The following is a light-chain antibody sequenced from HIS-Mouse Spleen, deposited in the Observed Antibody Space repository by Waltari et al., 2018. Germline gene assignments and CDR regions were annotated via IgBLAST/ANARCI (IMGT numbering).Light chain of an antibody. CDR3: AAWDDSLSGPV. V-gene: IGLV1-47*01. J-gene: IGLJ3*02. Sequence: QSVLTQPPSASGTPGQRVTISCSGSSSNIGSNYVYWYQQLPGTAPKLLIYRNNQRPAWVPGRFSGSKAGTSASLAISGLRSEDEADYYCAAWDDSLSGPVFGGGTKLTVL. CDR1: SSNIGSNY. CDR2: RNN.